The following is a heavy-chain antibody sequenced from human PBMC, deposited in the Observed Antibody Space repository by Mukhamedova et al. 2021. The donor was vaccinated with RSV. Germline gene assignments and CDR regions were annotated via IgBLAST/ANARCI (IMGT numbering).Heavy chain of an antibody. CDR3: AREGYSSGWVDY. J-gene: IGHJ4*02. V-gene: IGHV3-11*01. Sequence: YMSWIRQAPGKGLERVSYISSSGSTIYYADSVKGRFTISRDNAKNSLYLPMNSLRAEDTAVYYCAREGYSSGWVDYWGQGTMVTDPS. CDR2: ISSSGSTI. D-gene: IGHD6-19*01. CDR1: Y.